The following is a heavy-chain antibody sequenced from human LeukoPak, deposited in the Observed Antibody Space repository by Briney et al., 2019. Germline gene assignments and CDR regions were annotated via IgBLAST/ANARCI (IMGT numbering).Heavy chain of an antibody. CDR1: GGSISSYY. V-gene: IGHV4-59*01. CDR3: ARGGYSSGYNWFDP. D-gene: IGHD6-19*01. Sequence: WETLSLTCTVSGGSISSYYWSWIRQPPGTGLEWIGYIYYSGSTNYNPSLKSRVAISVDTSKNQFSLKLSSVTAADTAVYYCARGGYSSGYNWFDPWGQGILVSVSS. CDR2: IYYSGST. J-gene: IGHJ5*02.